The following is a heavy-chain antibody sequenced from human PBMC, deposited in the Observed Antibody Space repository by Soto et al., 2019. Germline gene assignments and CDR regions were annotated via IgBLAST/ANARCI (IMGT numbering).Heavy chain of an antibody. D-gene: IGHD2-21*02. CDR3: AKYGGGDYRLGTYFDS. J-gene: IGHJ4*02. CDR2: ISWNSGSI. CDR1: GFTFDDYA. Sequence: EVQLVESGGDLVQPGRSLRLSCATSGFTFDDYAMHWVRQAPGKGLEWVSGISWNSGSIHYVDSVRGRFTISRDNAKNSLYLQMNSLRPEDTAFYYCAKYGGGDYRLGTYFDSWGQGTLVTVSS. V-gene: IGHV3-9*01.